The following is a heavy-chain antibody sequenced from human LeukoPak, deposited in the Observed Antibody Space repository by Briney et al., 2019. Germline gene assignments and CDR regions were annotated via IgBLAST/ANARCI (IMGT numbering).Heavy chain of an antibody. Sequence: TGGSLRLSWAASGFTVSSNYMSWVRQAPGKGLDWVSVIYSGGNTYYADSVKGRFTISRDNSKNTLYLQMNSLRAEDTAVYYCARDRVGATTNFDYWGQGTLVTVSS. D-gene: IGHD1-26*01. V-gene: IGHV3-53*01. CDR3: ARDRVGATTNFDY. J-gene: IGHJ4*02. CDR1: GFTVSSNY. CDR2: IYSGGNT.